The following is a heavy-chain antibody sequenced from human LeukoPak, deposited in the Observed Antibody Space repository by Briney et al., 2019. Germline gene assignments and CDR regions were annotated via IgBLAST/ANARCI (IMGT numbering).Heavy chain of an antibody. CDR3: AKGPAAIPVDY. D-gene: IGHD2-2*01. CDR1: GLMFSNFG. J-gene: IGHJ4*02. V-gene: IGHV3-30*18. CDR2: ISNDGSKD. Sequence: GGCLRLSCVVSGLMFSNFGMHWVRQAPGKGLEWVGVISNDGSKDYYGDSVKGRFTISRDNSKNTLYLQMNSLRAEDTAVYYCAKGPAAIPVDYWGQGTLVTVSS.